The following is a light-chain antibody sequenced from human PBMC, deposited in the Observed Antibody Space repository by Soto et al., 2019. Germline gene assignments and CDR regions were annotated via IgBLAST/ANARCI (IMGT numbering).Light chain of an antibody. Sequence: IVLTQSPGTLSLSPGERATLSCRASPSVTSSYLAWYQQKPGQPPRLLISDASSMATGIPDRFSGSGSGTDFTLTISSLEPEDFAVYYCQQYGRSPPSWTFGQGTKVEIK. CDR3: QQYGRSPPSWT. CDR2: DAS. CDR1: PSVTSSY. V-gene: IGKV3-20*01. J-gene: IGKJ1*01.